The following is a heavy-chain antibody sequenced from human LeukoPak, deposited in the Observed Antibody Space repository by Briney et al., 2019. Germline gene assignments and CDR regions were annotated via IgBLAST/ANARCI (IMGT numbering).Heavy chain of an antibody. D-gene: IGHD3-10*01. V-gene: IGHV3-21*04. CDR2: ISSSSNYI. CDR1: GFTFSTYS. Sequence: PGGSLRLSCVASGFTFSTYSMNWVRQPPGKGLEWVSSISSSSNYIYYADSVKGRSTISRDNAKNSLSLQMNSLRAADTAVYYCARAGMVRGVKRANCFDYSGHGALVTVSS. CDR3: ARAGMVRGVKRANCFDY. J-gene: IGHJ4*03.